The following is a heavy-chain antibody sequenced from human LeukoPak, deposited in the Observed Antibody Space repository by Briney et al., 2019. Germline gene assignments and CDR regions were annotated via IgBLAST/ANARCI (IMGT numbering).Heavy chain of an antibody. CDR3: ARHYGP. J-gene: IGHJ5*02. V-gene: IGHV4-39*01. CDR2: ISDSGNT. Sequence: PSETLSLTCTVSGGSISSRNYYWGWIRQPPGEGLEWIGKISDSGNTYYSPSLRSRVTISIDTSKNQFSLKLNSVTAADTAVYYCARHYGPWGRGTLVTVSS. CDR1: GGSISSRNYY. D-gene: IGHD3-10*01.